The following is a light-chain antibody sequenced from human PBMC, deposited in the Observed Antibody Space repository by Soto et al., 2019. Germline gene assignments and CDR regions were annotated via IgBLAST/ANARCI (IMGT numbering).Light chain of an antibody. CDR1: SSDVGGYNY. J-gene: IGLJ1*01. Sequence: QSVLTRPASVSGSPGQSSTISCTGTSSDVGGYNYVSWYQQHPGKVPKLMIFEVSNRPSGVSNRFSGSKSGNTASLTISGLQAEDEADYYCSSYTTSRTLVFGPGTKVTVL. CDR2: EVS. V-gene: IGLV2-14*01. CDR3: SSYTTSRTLV.